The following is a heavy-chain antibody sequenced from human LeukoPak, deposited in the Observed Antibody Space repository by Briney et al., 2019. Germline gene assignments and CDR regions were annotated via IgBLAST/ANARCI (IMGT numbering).Heavy chain of an antibody. CDR1: GFTFSSYA. CDR2: ISGSGGST. Sequence: GGSLRLSCAASGFTFSSYAMSWVRQAPGKGLEWVSTISGSGGSTYYADSVKGRFTISRDNSKNTLYLQMNSLRAEDTAVYYCAKGGSSGYYNHFDYRGQGTLVTVSS. D-gene: IGHD3-22*01. J-gene: IGHJ4*02. CDR3: AKGGSSGYYNHFDY. V-gene: IGHV3-23*01.